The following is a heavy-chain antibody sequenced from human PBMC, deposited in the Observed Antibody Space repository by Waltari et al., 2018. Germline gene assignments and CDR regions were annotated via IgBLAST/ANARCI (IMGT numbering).Heavy chain of an antibody. CDR3: AKDRNYKWAFDY. CDR1: GFALSSSG. D-gene: IGHD1-7*01. Sequence: QVQLVESGGGVVQPGRSLRLSCAVSGFALSSSGMHWVRQVPGKGLEWVAVMLNDGIKDHADSVKGRFTISRDSSKNTLYLQMNSLRAEDTALYYCAKDRNYKWAFDYWGQGVLVTVSS. V-gene: IGHV3-30*18. CDR2: MLNDGIK. J-gene: IGHJ4*02.